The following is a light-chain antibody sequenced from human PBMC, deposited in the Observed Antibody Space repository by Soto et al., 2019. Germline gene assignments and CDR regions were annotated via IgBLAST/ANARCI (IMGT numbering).Light chain of an antibody. CDR1: QSISSY. J-gene: IGKJ1*01. Sequence: DIQMTQSPSSLSASVGDRVTITCRASQSISSYLNWYQQKPGKAPKLLIYAASSLQSGVPSRFSGSGSGTGFTLTISSLQPEDFATYYCQQSYSTPRTFGQGTKWIS. V-gene: IGKV1-39*01. CDR3: QQSYSTPRT. CDR2: AAS.